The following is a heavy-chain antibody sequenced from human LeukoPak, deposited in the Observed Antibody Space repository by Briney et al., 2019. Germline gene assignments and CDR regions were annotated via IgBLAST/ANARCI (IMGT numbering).Heavy chain of an antibody. Sequence: GKSLRLSCAASGFTFSSYGMNWVRQAPGKGLEWVAVISYDGSNKYYADSVKGRFTISRDNSKNTLFVQMSSLRAEDTAVYYCARGEYYSDTSSYFDYWGQGTLVTVSS. V-gene: IGHV3-30*03. D-gene: IGHD3-22*01. J-gene: IGHJ4*02. CDR3: ARGEYYSDTSSYFDY. CDR2: ISYDGSNK. CDR1: GFTFSSYG.